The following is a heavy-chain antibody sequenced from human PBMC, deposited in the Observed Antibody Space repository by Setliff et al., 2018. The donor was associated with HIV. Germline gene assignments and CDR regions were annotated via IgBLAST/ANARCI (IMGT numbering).Heavy chain of an antibody. CDR1: GFTFSSYA. V-gene: IGHV3-23*01. J-gene: IGHJ4*02. Sequence: GGSLRLSCAASGFTFSSYAMSWVRQAPGKGLEWVSAISDSGGSPYYADSVKGRFTISRDNSKNTLYLQMNSLRAENTAIYYCAKENGIDSYFHYWGQGTLVTVSS. CDR3: AKENGIDSYFHY. CDR2: ISDSGGSP. D-gene: IGHD1-26*01.